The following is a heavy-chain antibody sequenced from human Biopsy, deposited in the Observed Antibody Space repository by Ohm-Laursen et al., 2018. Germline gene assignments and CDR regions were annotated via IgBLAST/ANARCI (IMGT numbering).Heavy chain of an antibody. J-gene: IGHJ6*02. CDR2: IFYRGST. CDR3: ARDFRAGSGFLRSNNHYCGMDV. CDR1: GGSISNNNYY. V-gene: IGHV4-39*07. D-gene: IGHD5-24*01. Sequence: PGTLSLTCTVSGGSISNNNYYWGWIRQPPGKGLEWIGSIFYRGSTHYKPSLKSRVNISVDTSKNQFSLNLNSVTAADTAVYYCARDFRAGSGFLRSNNHYCGMDVWGPGTRVTVSS.